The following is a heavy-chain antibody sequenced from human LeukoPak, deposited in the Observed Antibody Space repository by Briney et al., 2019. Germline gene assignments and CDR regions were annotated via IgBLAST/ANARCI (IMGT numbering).Heavy chain of an antibody. CDR1: GFTFSNYE. D-gene: IGHD3-10*01. V-gene: IGHV3-48*03. CDR3: ARGSLVHYYGSGSYRIRAEFDS. CDR2: ISGNGNTI. J-gene: IGHJ4*02. Sequence: GGSLRLSCAASGFTFSNYEMNWVRQAPGKGLEWLSYISGNGNTIYYADSVKGRFTISRDNAKNSLYLQMNSLRAEDTAVYYCARGSLVHYYGSGSYRIRAEFDSWGQGTLVTVSS.